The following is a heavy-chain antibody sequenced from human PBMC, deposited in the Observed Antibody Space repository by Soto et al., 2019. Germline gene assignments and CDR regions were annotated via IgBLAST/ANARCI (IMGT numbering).Heavy chain of an antibody. Sequence: SETLSLTCAVYGGSFSGYYWSWIRQPPGKGLEWVGEINHGGSTNYNPCLKSRVTISVDTSTNQFSLKLSSVTAADTAVYYGARGGKGYYDSSGYYYAGFDYWGQGTLVTVSS. D-gene: IGHD3-22*01. V-gene: IGHV4-34*01. CDR1: GGSFSGYY. J-gene: IGHJ4*02. CDR3: ARGGKGYYDSSGYYYAGFDY. CDR2: INHGGST.